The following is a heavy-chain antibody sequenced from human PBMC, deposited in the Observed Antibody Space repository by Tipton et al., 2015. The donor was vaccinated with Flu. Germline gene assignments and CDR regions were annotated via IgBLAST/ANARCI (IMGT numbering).Heavy chain of an antibody. J-gene: IGHJ3*02. CDR1: GYTFTSYD. CDR3: AREGDIVVVPAAETTWDLDAFDI. Sequence: QLVQSGAEVKKPGASVKVSCKASGYTFTSYDINWVRQAPGQGLEWMGGIIPIFGTANYAQKFQGRVTITADESTSTAYMELSSLRSEDTAVYYCAREGDIVVVPAAETTWDLDAFDIWGQGTMVTVSS. V-gene: IGHV1-69*13. D-gene: IGHD2-2*01. CDR2: IIPIFGTA.